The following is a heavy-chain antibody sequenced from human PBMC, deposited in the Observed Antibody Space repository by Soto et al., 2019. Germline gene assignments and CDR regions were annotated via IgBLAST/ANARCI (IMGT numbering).Heavy chain of an antibody. J-gene: IGHJ6*02. Sequence: PGESLKISCKGSGYSFTSYWISWVRQMPWKGLEWMGRIDPSDSYTNYSPSFQGHVTISADKSISTAYLQWSSLKASDTAMYYCARRDRLGNRLYYYYGMDVWGQGTTVTVSS. V-gene: IGHV5-10-1*01. D-gene: IGHD3-16*01. CDR1: GYSFTSYW. CDR3: ARRDRLGNRLYYYYGMDV. CDR2: IDPSDSYT.